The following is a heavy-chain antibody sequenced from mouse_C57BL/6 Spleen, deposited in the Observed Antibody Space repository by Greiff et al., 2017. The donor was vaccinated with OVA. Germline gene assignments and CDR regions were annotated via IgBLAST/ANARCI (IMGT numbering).Heavy chain of an antibody. CDR1: GYTFTSYW. D-gene: IGHD2-2*01. J-gene: IGHJ2*01. CDR3: ARSGYEGGGGLDY. CDR2: IHPNSGST. Sequence: QVQLQQPGAELVKPGASVKLSCKASGYTFTSYWMHWVKQRPGQGLEWIGMIHPNSGSTNYNEKFKSKATLTVDKSSSTAYMQLSSLTSEDSAVYYWARSGYEGGGGLDYWGQGTTLTVSS. V-gene: IGHV1-64*01.